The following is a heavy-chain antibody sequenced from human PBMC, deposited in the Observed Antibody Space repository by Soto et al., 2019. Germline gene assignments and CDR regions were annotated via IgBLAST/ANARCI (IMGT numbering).Heavy chain of an antibody. CDR2: VYYSGST. Sequence: TSETLSLTCTVSGGSIFSSYWTWIRQPPGKGLEWIGNVYYSGSTNYNPSLKSRITISVDTSKNQFSLNLSSVTAADTAVYYCARGADYYDTSGSWTFDNWGQGTVVTVSS. J-gene: IGHJ4*02. V-gene: IGHV4-59*01. D-gene: IGHD3-22*01. CDR1: GGSIFSSY. CDR3: ARGADYYDTSGSWTFDN.